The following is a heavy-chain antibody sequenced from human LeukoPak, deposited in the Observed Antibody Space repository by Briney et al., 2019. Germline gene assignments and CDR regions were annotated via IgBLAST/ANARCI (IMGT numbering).Heavy chain of an antibody. V-gene: IGHV3-21*01. CDR1: GFTFSSYW. CDR3: AREVRAAGDFDY. CDR2: ISSSSSYI. J-gene: IGHJ4*02. Sequence: PGGSLRLSCAASGFTFSSYWMNWVRQAPGKGLEWVSSISSSSSYIYYADSVKGRFTISRDNAKNSLYLQMNSLRAEDTAVYYCAREVRAAGDFDYWGQGTLVTVSS. D-gene: IGHD6-13*01.